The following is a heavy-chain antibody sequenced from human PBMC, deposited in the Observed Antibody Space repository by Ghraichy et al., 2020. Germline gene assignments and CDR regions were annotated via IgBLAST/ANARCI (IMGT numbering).Heavy chain of an antibody. CDR2: ISSSGNTI. Sequence: GGSLRLSCVASGFAFSDYEMNWVRQPPGKGLEWVSYISSSGNTIYYADSVKGRFTISRDNAKNSLYLQMNSLRVEDTAVYYCARQFAYWGQGTLVTVSS. V-gene: IGHV3-48*03. CDR1: GFAFSDYE. CDR3: ARQFAY. J-gene: IGHJ4*02.